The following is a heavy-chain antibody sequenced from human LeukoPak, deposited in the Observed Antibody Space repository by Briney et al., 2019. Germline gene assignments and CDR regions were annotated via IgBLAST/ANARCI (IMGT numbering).Heavy chain of an antibody. Sequence: GGSLRLSCAASGFTFSNAWMIWVRQAPGKGLEWVGRSISKTEGGTTDYAAPVKGRFTISRDNAKNSLYLQMNSLRAEDTAVYYCARDRALVGHLDPWGQGTLVTVSS. CDR3: ARDRALVGHLDP. CDR2: SISKTEGGTT. V-gene: IGHV3-15*01. J-gene: IGHJ5*02. CDR1: GFTFSNAW. D-gene: IGHD1-26*01.